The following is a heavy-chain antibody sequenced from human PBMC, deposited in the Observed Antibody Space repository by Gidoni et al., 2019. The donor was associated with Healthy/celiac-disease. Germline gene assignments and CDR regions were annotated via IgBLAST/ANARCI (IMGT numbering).Heavy chain of an antibody. CDR3: ARPSTAYDAFDI. V-gene: IGHV3-21*01. D-gene: IGHD2-8*02. Sequence: EVQLVESGGGLVKHGGSLRLSCAASGFTFSSYSMNWVRQAPGKGLEWVSSISSSSSYIYYADSGKGRFTISRDNAKNSLYLQMNSLRAEDTAVYYCARPSTAYDAFDIWGQGTMVTVSS. CDR1: GFTFSSYS. CDR2: ISSSSSYI. J-gene: IGHJ3*02.